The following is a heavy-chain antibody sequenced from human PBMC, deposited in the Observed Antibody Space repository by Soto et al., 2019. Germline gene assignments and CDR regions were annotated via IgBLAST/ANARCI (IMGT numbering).Heavy chain of an antibody. CDR1: GFTFSSYS. V-gene: IGHV3-48*02. CDR3: ARVDDYGDYEYFQY. J-gene: IGHJ1*01. D-gene: IGHD4-17*01. CDR2: ISRSSTTI. Sequence: GGSLRLSCAASGFTFSSYSMNWVRQAPGKGLEWVSYISRSSTTIYYADSVKGRFTMFRDNAKNSLYLQMNSLRDDDTAVYYCARVDDYGDYEYFQYWGQGALVTVSS.